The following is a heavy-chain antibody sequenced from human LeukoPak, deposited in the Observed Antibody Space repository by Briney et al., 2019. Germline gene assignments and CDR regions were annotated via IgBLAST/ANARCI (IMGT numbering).Heavy chain of an antibody. CDR3: ATSPREIFRVPRDAFDI. CDR1: GGSISSGGYY. Sequence: SETLSLTCTVSGGSISSGGYYWSWIRQHPGKGLEWIGYIYYSGSTYYTPSLKSRVTISVDTSKNQFSLKLSSVTAADTAVYYCATSPREIFRVPRDAFDIWGQGTMVTVSS. V-gene: IGHV4-31*03. J-gene: IGHJ3*02. D-gene: IGHD3-9*01. CDR2: IYYSGST.